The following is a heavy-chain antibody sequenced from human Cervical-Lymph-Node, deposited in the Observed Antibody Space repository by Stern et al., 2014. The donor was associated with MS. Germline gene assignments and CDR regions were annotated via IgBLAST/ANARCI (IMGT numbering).Heavy chain of an antibody. CDR3: ARRLTIFGVVYDAFDM. J-gene: IGHJ3*02. CDR1: GYSFSNYW. D-gene: IGHD3-3*01. V-gene: IGHV5-51*01. Sequence: EVQLVQSGAEVKKPGESLKISCKGSGYSFSNYWIGWGRQMPGKGLEWMGMIYPGNFDTRSGPSLQGQVTISADKSINTAYLQWSSLKASDTAIYYCARRLTIFGVVYDAFDMWGQGTMVTVSS. CDR2: IYPGNFDT.